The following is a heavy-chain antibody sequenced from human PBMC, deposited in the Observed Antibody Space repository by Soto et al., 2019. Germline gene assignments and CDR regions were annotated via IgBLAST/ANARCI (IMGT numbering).Heavy chain of an antibody. CDR2: ISESGGST. Sequence: PGGSLRLSCAASGFSFSDYAMISVRQAPGNGLEWVSVISESGGSTHYADSVRGRFTVSRDNSKNSLSLRMNSLRDEDTAVYFCAKRSPYSSGWYSPIFDYWGQGALVTVSS. CDR1: GFSFSDYA. D-gene: IGHD6-13*01. CDR3: AKRSPYSSGWYSPIFDY. V-gene: IGHV3-23*01. J-gene: IGHJ4*02.